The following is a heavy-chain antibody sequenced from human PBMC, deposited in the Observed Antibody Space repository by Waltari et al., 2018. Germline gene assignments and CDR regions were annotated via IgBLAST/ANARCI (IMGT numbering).Heavy chain of an antibody. D-gene: IGHD4-17*01. CDR2: INHSGST. CDR1: GGSFSGYY. V-gene: IGHV4-34*01. Sequence: QVQLQQWGAGLLKPSETLSLTCAVYGGSFSGYYWSWIRQPPGKGLEWIGEINHSGSTNYNPSLKSRVTISVDTSKNQFSLKLSSVTAADTAVYYCARAWTTVTPNWFDHWGQGTLVTVSS. J-gene: IGHJ5*02. CDR3: ARAWTTVTPNWFDH.